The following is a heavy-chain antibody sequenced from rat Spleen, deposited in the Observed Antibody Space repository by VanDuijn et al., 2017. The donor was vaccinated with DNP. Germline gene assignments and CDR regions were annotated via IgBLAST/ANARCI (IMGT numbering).Heavy chain of an antibody. Sequence: EVQLVESDGGLVQPGRSLKLSCAVSGFTFSDYYMAWVRQAPAKGLEWVATISYNGGTPYYRDSVKGRFTISRDNAKSTLYLQMDSLRSEDTATYYCTTIAAMSVMDAWGQGASVTVSS. CDR3: TTIAAMSVMDA. J-gene: IGHJ4*01. CDR2: ISYNGGTP. D-gene: IGHD1-2*01. CDR1: GFTFSDYY. V-gene: IGHV5-20*01.